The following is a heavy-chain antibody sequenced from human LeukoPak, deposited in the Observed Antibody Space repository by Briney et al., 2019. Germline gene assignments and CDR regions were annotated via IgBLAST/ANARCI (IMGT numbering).Heavy chain of an antibody. CDR2: IIPIFGTA. CDR3: ARTGSSWYKEGD. Sequence: ASVKVSCKASGGTFSSYAISWVRQAPGQGLEWMGGIIPIFGTANYAQKFQGRVTITADESTSTAYMELSSLRSEDTAVYYCARTGSSWYKEGDWGQGTLVTVSS. D-gene: IGHD6-13*01. V-gene: IGHV1-69*13. J-gene: IGHJ4*02. CDR1: GGTFSSYA.